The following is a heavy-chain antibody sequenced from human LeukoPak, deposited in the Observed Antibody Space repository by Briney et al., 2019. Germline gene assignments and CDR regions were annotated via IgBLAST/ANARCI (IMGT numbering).Heavy chain of an antibody. CDR1: GVSISSSNSY. J-gene: IGHJ4*02. CDR2: IYYSGNT. Sequence: SETLSPTCTVSGVSISSSNSYWGWIRQPPGKGLEWIGSIYYSGNTYYNASLKSQVSISIDTSKNQFSLRLTSVTAADTAVYYCARQTGSGLFILPGGQGTLVTVSS. V-gene: IGHV4-39*01. D-gene: IGHD3/OR15-3a*01. CDR3: ARQTGSGLFILP.